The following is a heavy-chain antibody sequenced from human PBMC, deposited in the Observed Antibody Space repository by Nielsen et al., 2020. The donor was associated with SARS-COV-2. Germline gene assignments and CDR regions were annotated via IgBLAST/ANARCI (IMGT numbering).Heavy chain of an antibody. Sequence: ASVKVSCKASGYTFTNYYMHWVRQAPGQGLEWMGRIIPILGIANYAQKLQGRVTMTTDTSTSTAYMELKSLRSDDTAVYYCARAVAGTGYYYYYYGMDVWGQGTTVTVSS. V-gene: IGHV1-18*04. D-gene: IGHD6-19*01. CDR3: ARAVAGTGYYYYYYGMDV. CDR2: IIPILGIA. CDR1: GYTFTNYY. J-gene: IGHJ6*02.